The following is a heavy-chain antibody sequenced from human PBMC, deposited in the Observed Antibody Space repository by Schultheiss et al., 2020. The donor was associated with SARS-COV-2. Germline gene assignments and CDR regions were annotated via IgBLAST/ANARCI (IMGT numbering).Heavy chain of an antibody. CDR2: INPNSGNT. CDR3: ATSSSGVYYYGMDV. CDR1: GYTFTGYY. V-gene: IGHV1-8*03. D-gene: IGHD6-13*01. J-gene: IGHJ6*02. Sequence: ASVKVSCKASGYTFTGYYMHWVRQAPGQGLEWMGWINPNSGNTGYAQKFQGRVTITRNTSISTAYMELSSLRSEDTAVYYCATSSSGVYYYGMDVWGQGTTVTVSS.